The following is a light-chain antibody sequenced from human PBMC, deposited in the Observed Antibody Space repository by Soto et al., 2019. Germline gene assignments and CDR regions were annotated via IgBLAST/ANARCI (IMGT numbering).Light chain of an antibody. J-gene: IGKJ1*01. Sequence: EIVSTQSPGTLSLSPGERARLSCRATQSVPSNYIAWYQQKPGQAPRLLIYGASTRATGIPDRFSGSGSGTDFTLTISRLEPEDFAVYYCQQYGSSGTFGQGTKVDIK. CDR1: QSVPSNY. CDR3: QQYGSSGT. CDR2: GAS. V-gene: IGKV3-20*01.